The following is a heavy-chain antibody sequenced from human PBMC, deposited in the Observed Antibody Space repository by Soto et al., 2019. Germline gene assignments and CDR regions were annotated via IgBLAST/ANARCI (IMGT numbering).Heavy chain of an antibody. V-gene: IGHV4-59*01. Sequence: SSETLSLTCTVSGGSISSYYWSWIRQPPGKGLEWIGYIYYSGSTNYNPSLKSRVTISVDTSKNQFSLKLSSVTAADTAVYYCARDLVRGASGYDLRSWGQGTLVTVSS. J-gene: IGHJ5*02. CDR1: GGSISSYY. D-gene: IGHD5-12*01. CDR3: ARDLVRGASGYDLRS. CDR2: IYYSGST.